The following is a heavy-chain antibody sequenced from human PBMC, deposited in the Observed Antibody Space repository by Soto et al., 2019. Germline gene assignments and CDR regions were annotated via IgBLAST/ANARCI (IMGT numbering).Heavy chain of an antibody. CDR2: TYYRSKWYN. J-gene: IGHJ6*02. Sequence: PSQTLSLTCAISGDSVSSNSAAWNWIRQSPSRGLEWLGRTYYRSKWYNDYAVSVKSRITINPDTSKNQFSLQLNSVTPEDTAVYYCARDDTACISTSCGHFDWFERYYYYGMDVWGQGTTVTVSS. V-gene: IGHV6-1*01. CDR1: GDSVSSNSAA. CDR3: ARDDTACISTSCGHFDWFERYYYYGMDV. D-gene: IGHD2-2*01.